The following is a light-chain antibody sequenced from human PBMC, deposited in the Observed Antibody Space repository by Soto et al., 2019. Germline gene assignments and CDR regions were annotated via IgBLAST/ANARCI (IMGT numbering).Light chain of an antibody. V-gene: IGLV2-14*03. CDR1: SSDVGGYNY. CDR2: EVS. CDR3: TSFTSSSTWV. Sequence: QSALTQPASVSGSPGQSITISCTGTSSDVGGYNYVSWFQQHPGKAPKLKIYEVSNRPSGVSNHFSGSKSGYTASLTISELQAEDEADYYCTSFTSSSTWVFGGGTQLTVL. J-gene: IGLJ3*02.